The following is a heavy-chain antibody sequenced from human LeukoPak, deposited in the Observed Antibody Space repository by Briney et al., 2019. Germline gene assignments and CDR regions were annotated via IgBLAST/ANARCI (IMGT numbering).Heavy chain of an antibody. V-gene: IGHV3-23*01. CDR2: ISDSGGYT. D-gene: IGHD3-22*01. CDR1: GLTFRTYA. J-gene: IGHJ4*02. Sequence: PGGSLRLSCAASGLTFRTYAMSWVRQAPGKGLEWVSSISDSGGYTFYADSVKGRFTISRDNSKNTLYLQMNSLRAEDTAVYYCAKDSGYYYDSSGLDYWGQGTLVTVSS. CDR3: AKDSGYYYDSSGLDY.